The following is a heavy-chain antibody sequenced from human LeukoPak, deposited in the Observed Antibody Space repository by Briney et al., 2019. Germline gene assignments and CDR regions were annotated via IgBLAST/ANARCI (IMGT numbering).Heavy chain of an antibody. D-gene: IGHD6-13*01. Sequence: SETLSLTCTVSGGSISSYYWSWIRQPPGKGLEWIGYIYYSGSTNYNPSLKSRVTISVDTSKNQFSLKLSSVTAADTAVCYCARRGARNSSPFDYWGQGTLVTVSS. CDR1: GGSISSYY. CDR2: IYYSGST. CDR3: ARRGARNSSPFDY. V-gene: IGHV4-59*08. J-gene: IGHJ4*02.